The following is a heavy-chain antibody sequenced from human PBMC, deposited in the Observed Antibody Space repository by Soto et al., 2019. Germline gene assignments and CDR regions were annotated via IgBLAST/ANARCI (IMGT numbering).Heavy chain of an antibody. D-gene: IGHD3-22*01. CDR3: ARPMRYYYDSSCQSAWFDP. V-gene: IGHV1-69*12. CDR2: IIPIFGTA. Sequence: QVQLVQSGAEVKKPGSSVKVSCKASGGTFNSYAISWVRQAPGQGLEWMGGIIPIFGTAKYAQKFQGRVTITADESTSKAYMELSSLRSEDTAVYYCARPMRYYYDSSCQSAWFDPWGQGTLVTVSS. J-gene: IGHJ5*02. CDR1: GGTFNSYA.